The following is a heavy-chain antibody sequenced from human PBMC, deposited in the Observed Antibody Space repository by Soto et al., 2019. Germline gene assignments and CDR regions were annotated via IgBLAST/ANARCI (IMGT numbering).Heavy chain of an antibody. V-gene: IGHV3-23*01. CDR1: GFTFSSYA. J-gene: IGHJ4*02. Sequence: SGGSPRLSCAASGFTFSSYAMSWVRQAPGKGLEWVSVISGSDDSTYYADSVKGRFTISRDNSKNTLYLQMNSLRAEDTAVYYCAKRSSSSTFDYWGQGTLVTVSS. D-gene: IGHD6-6*01. CDR2: ISGSDDST. CDR3: AKRSSSSTFDY.